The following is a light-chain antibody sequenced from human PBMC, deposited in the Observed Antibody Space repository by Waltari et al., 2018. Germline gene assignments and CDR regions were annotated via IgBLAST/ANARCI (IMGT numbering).Light chain of an antibody. CDR2: KVS. J-gene: IGKJ1*01. CDR3: MQGTHWPWT. V-gene: IGKV2-30*01. CDR1: QGLVYSDEITY. Sequence: VVVTQSPLSLPVTLGQQASIPCRSSQGLVYSDEITYLNWFQHTPGQSPRGLIYKVSNRDSGVPDRFSGSGSGTDCTLESSRVEAEDVGMYYCMQGTHWPWTFGQGTKVEIK.